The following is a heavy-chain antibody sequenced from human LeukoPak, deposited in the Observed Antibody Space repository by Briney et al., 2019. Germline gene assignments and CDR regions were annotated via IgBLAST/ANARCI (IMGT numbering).Heavy chain of an antibody. V-gene: IGHV3-23*01. CDR2: ISGSGGST. CDR3: VREDLGIEY. CDR1: GFTFSSYA. Sequence: GGSLRLSCAASGFTFSSYAMSWVRQAPGKGLEWVSAISGSGGSTYYADSVKGRFTISRDSSKKTLYLQMSSLRAEDTAVYYCVREDLGIEYWGQGTLVTVS. J-gene: IGHJ4*02. D-gene: IGHD3/OR15-3a*01.